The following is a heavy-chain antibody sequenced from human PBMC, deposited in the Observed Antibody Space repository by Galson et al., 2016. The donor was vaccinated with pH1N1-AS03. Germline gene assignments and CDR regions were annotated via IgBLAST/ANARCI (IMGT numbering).Heavy chain of an antibody. CDR3: ARAPTNYYEILTGYYRVWFTP. D-gene: IGHD3-9*01. CDR1: GYTFTNYD. Sequence: SVKVSCKASGYTFTNYDINWVRQAPGQGLEWMGWMNPDTGNAGYAEKSQGRVTMTRNTSISTAYMELSSLRSEDTAVYYCARAPTNYYEILTGYYRVWFTPWGQASLAAVSS. V-gene: IGHV1-8*01. CDR2: MNPDTGNA. J-gene: IGHJ5*02.